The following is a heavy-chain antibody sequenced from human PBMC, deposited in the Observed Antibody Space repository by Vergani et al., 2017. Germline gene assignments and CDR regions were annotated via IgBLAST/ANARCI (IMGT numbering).Heavy chain of an antibody. CDR3: ARDMGLGGSTDAFDI. CDR2: ISSNGGST. CDR1: GFTFSSYA. D-gene: IGHD6-13*01. J-gene: IGHJ3*02. Sequence: VQLLESGGGLVQPGGSLRLSCAASGFTFSSYAMHWVRQAPGKGLEYVSAISSNGGSTYYADSVKGRFTISRDNSKNTLYLQMNSLRAEDTAVYYCARDMGLGGSTDAFDIWGQGTMVTVSS. V-gene: IGHV3-64*04.